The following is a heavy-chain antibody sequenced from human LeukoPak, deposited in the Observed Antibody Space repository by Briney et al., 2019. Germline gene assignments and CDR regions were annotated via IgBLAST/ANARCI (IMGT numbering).Heavy chain of an antibody. V-gene: IGHV3-74*01. CDR1: GFTFSNYW. CDR2: INPDGTTT. J-gene: IGHJ6*02. D-gene: IGHD1-26*01. Sequence: GGSLRLSCAASGFTFSNYWVHWVRQAPGMGLVWVSRINPDGTTTSYADSVKGRFTISRDNAKNTLYLQMNSLRAEDTAVYYCIRGAASGSYYGFDVWGQGATVTVSS. CDR3: IRGAASGSYYGFDV.